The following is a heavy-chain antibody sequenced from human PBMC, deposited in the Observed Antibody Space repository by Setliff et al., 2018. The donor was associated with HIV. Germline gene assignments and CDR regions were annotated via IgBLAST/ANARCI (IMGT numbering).Heavy chain of an antibody. V-gene: IGHV5-51*01. CDR3: ARHTIDISLLVVQDPGPFDI. J-gene: IGHJ3*02. CDR1: ANSFATYW. D-gene: IGHD3-10*01. CDR2: IYPDDSHT. Sequence: GESLKISCQGSANSFATYWIGWVRQMPGKGLEWMGVIYPDDSHTRYSPSFQGQVTISADRSRNTAYLQWTALKASDTAMYYCARHTIDISLLVVQDPGPFDIWGRGTMVTVSS.